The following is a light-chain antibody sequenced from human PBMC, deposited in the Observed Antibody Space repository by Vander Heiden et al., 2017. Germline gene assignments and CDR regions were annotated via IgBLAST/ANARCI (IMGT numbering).Light chain of an antibody. J-gene: IGKJ1*01. Sequence: DIVMTQSPDSLAVSVGERATINCKSSQSVLYSSNNKNYLAWYQQKPGQPPKLLISWASTRVSGVPDRFSGSGSGTDFTLTINSLQAEDVAVYYCQQYYSTRTFGQGTKVELK. CDR2: WAS. CDR3: QQYYSTRT. V-gene: IGKV4-1*01. CDR1: QSVLYSSNNKNY.